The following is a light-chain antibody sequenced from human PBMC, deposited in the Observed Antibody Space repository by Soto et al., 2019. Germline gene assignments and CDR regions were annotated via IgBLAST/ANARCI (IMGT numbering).Light chain of an antibody. Sequence: EIVLTQSPATLSLPPGERATLSCRASQSVSSYLAWYQQKPGQAPRPLIYDASNRATGIPARFSGSGSGTDFTLTISSLEPEDFAVYYCQQSSNWPPTWTFGQGTKVDI. CDR2: DAS. J-gene: IGKJ1*01. CDR3: QQSSNWPPTWT. V-gene: IGKV3-11*01. CDR1: QSVSSY.